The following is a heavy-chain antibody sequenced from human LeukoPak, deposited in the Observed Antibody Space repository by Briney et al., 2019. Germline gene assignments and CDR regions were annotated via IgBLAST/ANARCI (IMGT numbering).Heavy chain of an antibody. CDR1: GFIFDNYA. D-gene: IGHD6-19*01. CDR3: ARESETSGWYDY. Sequence: GGSLRLSCAAPGFIFDNYAIHWVRQAPGKGLEWVSLISGDGGSTFYADSVGGRFTISRDNTRKSLSLQMSSLRSEDTALYYCARESETSGWYDYWGQGTLVTVSS. V-gene: IGHV3-43*02. CDR2: ISGDGGST. J-gene: IGHJ4*02.